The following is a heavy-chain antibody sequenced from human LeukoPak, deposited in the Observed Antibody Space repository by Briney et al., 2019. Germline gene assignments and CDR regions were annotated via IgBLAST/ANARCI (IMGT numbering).Heavy chain of an antibody. Sequence: PSETLSLTCTVSGGSISSYFWSWIRQPPGKGLEWMGYIYYSGSTNYNPSLKSRVTISVDTSKNQFSLKLSSVTAAGTAVYYCARYGAVAGSNWFDPWGQGTLVTVSS. CDR2: IYYSGST. V-gene: IGHV4-59*08. CDR3: ARYGAVAGSNWFDP. D-gene: IGHD6-19*01. CDR1: GGSISSYF. J-gene: IGHJ5*02.